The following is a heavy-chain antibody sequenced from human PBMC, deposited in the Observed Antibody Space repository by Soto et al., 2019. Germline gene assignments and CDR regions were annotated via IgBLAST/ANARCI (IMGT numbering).Heavy chain of an antibody. CDR3: ARVLRFLEWLPPLVLQAGWFDP. J-gene: IGHJ5*02. Sequence: QVQLQESGPGLVKPSQTLSLTCTVSGGSISSGDYYWSWIRQPPGKGLEWFGYIYYSGSTYYNPSLKSRVNISVDTTKNQFSLKQSSVTAADTAVYYCARVLRFLEWLPPLVLQAGWFDPWGQGTLVTVAT. V-gene: IGHV4-30-4*01. D-gene: IGHD3-3*01. CDR2: IYYSGST. CDR1: GGSISSGDYY.